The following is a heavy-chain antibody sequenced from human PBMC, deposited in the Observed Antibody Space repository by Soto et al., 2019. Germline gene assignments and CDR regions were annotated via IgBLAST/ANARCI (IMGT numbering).Heavy chain of an antibody. V-gene: IGHV4-39*01. CDR3: ARLQNDFWSGYYIDY. CDR2: IYYSGST. Sequence: SETLSLTCTVSGGSISSSSYYWGWIRQPPGKGLEWIGSIYYSGSTYYNPSLKSRFTISVDTSKNQFSLKLSSVTAADTAVYHCARLQNDFWSGYYIDYWGQGTLVTVSS. CDR1: GGSISSSSYY. D-gene: IGHD3-3*01. J-gene: IGHJ4*02.